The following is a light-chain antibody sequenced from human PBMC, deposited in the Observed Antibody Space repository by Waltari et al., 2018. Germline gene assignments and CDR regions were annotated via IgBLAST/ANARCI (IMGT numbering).Light chain of an antibody. J-gene: IGLJ2*01. CDR1: SLRSYY. V-gene: IGLV3-19*01. CDR3: HSRDASGVGGS. Sequence: SSELTQDPAVSVAMGQTVRITCQGDSLRSYYASWYQQRPGQAPILVIYDKDNRPSGVPDRFSGSSSHNTASLTITGAHAEDEASYYCHSRDASGVGGSFGGGTKLTVL. CDR2: DKD.